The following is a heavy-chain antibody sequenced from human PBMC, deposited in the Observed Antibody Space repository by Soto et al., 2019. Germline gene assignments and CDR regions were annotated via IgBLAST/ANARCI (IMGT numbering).Heavy chain of an antibody. CDR1: GFSLDTSGVG. J-gene: IGHJ4*02. CDR3: AHIFDFDWVWAFEY. V-gene: IGHV2-5*02. D-gene: IGHD3-9*01. Sequence: QITLKESGPTLVKPTQTLTLTCTFSGFSLDTSGVGVGWIRQPPGKTLEWLALIYWDDDKRYSPSLNSGLTITKDTSKNQVVLRMTNVDPVDTATYYCAHIFDFDWVWAFEYWGQGALVTVSS. CDR2: IYWDDDK.